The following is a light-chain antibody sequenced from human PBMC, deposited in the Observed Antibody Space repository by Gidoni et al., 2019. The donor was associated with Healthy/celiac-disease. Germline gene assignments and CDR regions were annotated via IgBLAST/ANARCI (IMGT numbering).Light chain of an antibody. J-gene: IGKJ3*01. CDR1: QSISSW. CDR3: QQYNSYLFT. Sequence: DIQMTQSPYTLSASVGDRVTITCRASQSISSWLAWYQQKPGKAPKLLIYKASSLESGVPSRFSGSGSGTEFTLTISSLQPDDFATYYCQQYNSYLFTFGPXTKVDIK. V-gene: IGKV1-5*03. CDR2: KAS.